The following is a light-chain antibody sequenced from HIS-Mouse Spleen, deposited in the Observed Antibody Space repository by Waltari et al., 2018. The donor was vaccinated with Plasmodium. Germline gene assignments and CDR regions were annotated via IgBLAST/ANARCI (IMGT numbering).Light chain of an antibody. CDR2: GAS. CDR1: QSVSSN. CDR3: QQYNNWSFT. Sequence: EIVMTQSPATLPVSPGERATLSCRASQSVSSNFAWYQQKPGQAPRRLIYGASTRATGIPARFSGSGSGTEFTLTISSLQSEDFAVYYCQQYNNWSFTFGPGTKVDIK. V-gene: IGKV3-15*01. J-gene: IGKJ3*01.